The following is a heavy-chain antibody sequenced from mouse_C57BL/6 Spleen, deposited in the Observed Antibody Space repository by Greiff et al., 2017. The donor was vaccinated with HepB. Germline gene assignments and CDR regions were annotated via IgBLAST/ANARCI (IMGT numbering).Heavy chain of an antibody. CDR2: IDPENGDT. D-gene: IGHD1-1*01. J-gene: IGHJ2*01. Sequence: EVQLQQSGAELVRPGASVKLSCTASGFNIKDDYMHWVKQRPEQGLEWIGWIDPENGDTEYASKFQGKATITADTSSNTAYLQLSSLTSEDTAVYYCTRIYYYGLDYWGQGTTLTVSS. CDR3: TRIYYYGLDY. V-gene: IGHV14-4*01. CDR1: GFNIKDDY.